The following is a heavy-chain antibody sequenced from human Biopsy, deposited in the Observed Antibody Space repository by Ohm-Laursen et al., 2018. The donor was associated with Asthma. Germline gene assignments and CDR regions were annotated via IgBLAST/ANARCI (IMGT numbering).Heavy chain of an antibody. V-gene: IGHV3-23*01. CDR1: GFTFSSYA. J-gene: IGHJ6*02. D-gene: IGHD3-3*01. CDR2: ISGSGGST. Sequence: SLRLSCTASGFTFSSYAMSWVRQTPGKGLEWVSAISGSGGSTYYADSVKGRFTISRDNSKNTLYLQMNSLRAEDTAVYYCARVDTIFGVVIPIYYYYGMDVWGQGTTVTVSS. CDR3: ARVDTIFGVVIPIYYYYGMDV.